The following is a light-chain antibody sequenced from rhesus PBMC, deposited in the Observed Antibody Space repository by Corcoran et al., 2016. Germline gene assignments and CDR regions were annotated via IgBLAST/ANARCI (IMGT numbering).Light chain of an antibody. CDR1: ESVGSY. Sequence: EIVMTQSPATLSLSPGETATLSCRASESVGSYLTWYQQKPGQAPKLLVHSAYFRATGIPDRFSGSGSMTEVTLTISSLEPEDVGVYHCQQYNDLLYSFGQGTKVEIK. V-gene: IGKV3-40*03. J-gene: IGKJ2*01. CDR3: QQYNDLLYS. CDR2: SAY.